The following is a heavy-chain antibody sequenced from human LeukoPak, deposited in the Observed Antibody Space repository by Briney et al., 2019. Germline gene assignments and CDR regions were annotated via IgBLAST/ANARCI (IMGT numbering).Heavy chain of an antibody. Sequence: PSETLSLTCAVYGGSFSGYYWSWIRQPPGKGLEWIGEINHSGSTNYNPSLKSRVTISVDTSKNQFSLKLSSVTAADTAVYYCTRGRWAYRTNGVCYTPFDYWGQGTLVTVSS. V-gene: IGHV4-34*01. D-gene: IGHD2-8*01. CDR1: GGSFSGYY. J-gene: IGHJ4*02. CDR2: INHSGST. CDR3: TRGRWAYRTNGVCYTPFDY.